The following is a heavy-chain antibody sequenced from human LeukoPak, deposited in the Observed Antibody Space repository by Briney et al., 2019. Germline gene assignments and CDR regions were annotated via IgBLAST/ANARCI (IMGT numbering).Heavy chain of an antibody. CDR3: ARDKWFGESPAPFDY. D-gene: IGHD3-10*01. V-gene: IGHV3-21*01. Sequence: GGSLRLSCAASGFTLSSYSMNWVRQAPGKGLEWVSSISSSSSYIYYADSVKGRFTISRDNAKNSLYLQMNSLRAEDTAVYYCARDKWFGESPAPFDYWGQGTLVTVSS. CDR2: ISSSSSYI. CDR1: GFTLSSYS. J-gene: IGHJ4*02.